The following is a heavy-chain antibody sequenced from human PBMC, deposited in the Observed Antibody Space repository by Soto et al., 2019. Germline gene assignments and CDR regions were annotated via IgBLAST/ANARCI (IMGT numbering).Heavy chain of an antibody. J-gene: IGHJ4*02. CDR3: AKDRSSTSCYGFDY. CDR2: IGDSGATT. CDR1: AFTFRNYA. D-gene: IGHD2-2*01. V-gene: IGHV3-23*01. Sequence: EVQLLESGGGLVQPGGSLRLSCAASAFTFRNYAMSWVRQAPGKGLEWVSAIGDSGATTYYADSVKGLFTISRDNSKNTLYLQMNNLRAEDTAFYYCAKDRSSTSCYGFDYWGPGALVTVSS.